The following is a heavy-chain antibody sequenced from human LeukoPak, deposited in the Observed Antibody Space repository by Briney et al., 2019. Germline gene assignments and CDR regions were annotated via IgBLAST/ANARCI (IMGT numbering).Heavy chain of an antibody. V-gene: IGHV3-23*01. CDR3: AKQGLGYGSGSHNFDY. CDR2: ISGSGGST. Sequence: GGSLRLSCAASGFTFSSYGMSWVRQAPGKGLEWVSAISGSGGSTHYADSVKGRFTISRDNSKNTLYLQMNSLRAEDTAVYYCAKQGLGYGSGSHNFDYWGQGTLVTVSS. CDR1: GFTFSSYG. D-gene: IGHD3-10*01. J-gene: IGHJ4*02.